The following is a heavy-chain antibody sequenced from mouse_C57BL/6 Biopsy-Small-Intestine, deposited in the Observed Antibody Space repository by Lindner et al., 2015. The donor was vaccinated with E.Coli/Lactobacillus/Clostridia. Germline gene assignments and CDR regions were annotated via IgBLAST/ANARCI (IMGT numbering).Heavy chain of an antibody. Sequence: VQLQESGPELVKPGASVKIXCKASGYSFTDYNMNWVKQSNGKSLEWIGVINPNYGTTSYNQKFKGKATLTVDQSSSTAYMQLNSLTSEGSAVYYCARSIYYDYDGYFDVWGTGTTVTVSS. CDR1: GYSFTDYN. D-gene: IGHD2-4*01. CDR2: INPNYGTT. J-gene: IGHJ1*03. CDR3: ARSIYYDYDGYFDV. V-gene: IGHV1-39*01.